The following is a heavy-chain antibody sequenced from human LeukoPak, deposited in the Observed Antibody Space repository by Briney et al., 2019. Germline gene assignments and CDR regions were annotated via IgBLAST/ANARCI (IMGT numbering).Heavy chain of an antibody. CDR3: ARFPDLYSGSYSDAFDI. CDR2: IIPIFGTA. Sequence: SVKVSCKASGGTFSSYAISWVRQAPGQGLEWMGRIIPIFGTANYAQKFQGRVTITTDESTSTAYMELSSLRSEDTAVYYCARFPDLYSGSYSDAFDIWSQGTMVTVSS. J-gene: IGHJ3*02. V-gene: IGHV1-69*05. D-gene: IGHD1-26*01. CDR1: GGTFSSYA.